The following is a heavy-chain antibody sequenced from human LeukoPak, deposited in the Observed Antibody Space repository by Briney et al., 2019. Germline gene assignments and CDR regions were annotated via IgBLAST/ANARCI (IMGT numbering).Heavy chain of an antibody. CDR3: ARASVSSTVVPADY. D-gene: IGHD2-2*01. V-gene: IGHV1-18*01. CDR1: GYTFTSYF. Sequence: RASVKVSCKASGYTFTSYFISWVRQAPEQGLEWMGWISVNNANANYAQKFQGRVTMTTDTSTSTAYMELRSLKSDDTALYYCARASVSSTVVPADYWGQGTLVTVSS. CDR2: ISVNNANA. J-gene: IGHJ4*02.